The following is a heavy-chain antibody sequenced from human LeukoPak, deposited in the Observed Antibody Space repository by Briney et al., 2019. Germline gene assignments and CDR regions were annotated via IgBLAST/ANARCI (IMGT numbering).Heavy chain of an antibody. CDR3: ARDLGGPDD. V-gene: IGHV3-74*03. D-gene: IGHD3-16*01. CDR1: AFAFSEYW. Sequence: GGSLRLSCTASAFAFSEYWMHWVRQPPGKGLVWVSRITNDGSRTEYADSVKGRFTISRDNAKITLYLQMDSLRPEYTAVYYCARDLGGPDDWGQGTLVTVSS. J-gene: IGHJ4*02. CDR2: ITNDGSRT.